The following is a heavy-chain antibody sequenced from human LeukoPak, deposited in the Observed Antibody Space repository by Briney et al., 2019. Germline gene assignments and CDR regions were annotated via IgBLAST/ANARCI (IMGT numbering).Heavy chain of an antibody. CDR3: VVGYSYGSGWFDP. CDR1: GGSISSYY. D-gene: IGHD5-18*01. CDR2: IYYSGST. J-gene: IGHJ5*02. Sequence: PSETLSLTCTVSGGSISSYYWSWLRQPPGKGLEWIGYIYYSGSTNYNPSLKSRVTISVDTSKNQFSLKLSSVTAADTAVYYCVVGYSYGSGWFDPWGQGTLVTVSS. V-gene: IGHV4-59*12.